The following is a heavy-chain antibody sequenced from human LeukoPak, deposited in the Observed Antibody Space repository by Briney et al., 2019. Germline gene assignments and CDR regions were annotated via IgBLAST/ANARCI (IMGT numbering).Heavy chain of an antibody. D-gene: IGHD1-26*01. V-gene: IGHV3-33*01. CDR1: GFTFSSYG. CDR3: ARDRGGSYDGPTDY. J-gene: IGHJ4*02. Sequence: PGRSLRLSCAASGFTFSSYGMHWVRQAPGKGLEWVAVIWYDGSNKYYADSVKGRFTISRDNSKNTLYLQMNSLRAEDTAVYYCARDRGGSYDGPTDYWGQGTLVTVSS. CDR2: IWYDGSNK.